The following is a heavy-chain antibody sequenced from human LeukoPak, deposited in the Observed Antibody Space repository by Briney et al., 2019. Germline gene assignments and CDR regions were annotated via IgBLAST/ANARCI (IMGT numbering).Heavy chain of an antibody. CDR1: GGSIRSSYYY. D-gene: IGHD4-17*01. Sequence: SETLSLTCTVSGGSIRSSYYYWGWIRQPPGKGLEWIGSIYDSGSTYYNPSLKSRVTISVDTSKNQFSLKLNSVTAADTAVYYCASGYGDYEGYWGQGTLVTVSS. CDR3: ASGYGDYEGY. CDR2: IYDSGST. V-gene: IGHV4-39*01. J-gene: IGHJ4*02.